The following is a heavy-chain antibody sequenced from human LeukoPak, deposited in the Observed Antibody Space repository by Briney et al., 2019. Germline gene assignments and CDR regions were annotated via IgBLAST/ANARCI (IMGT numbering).Heavy chain of an antibody. CDR2: IYYSGST. V-gene: IGHV4-39*01. D-gene: IGHD1-14*01. CDR3: ARHGLITGYFDY. J-gene: IGHJ4*02. Sequence: SETLSLTCTVSGGSISSSSYHWGWIRQPPGKGLEWIGSIYYSGSTYYNPSLKSRVTISVDTSKNQFSLKLSSVTAADTAVYYCARHGLITGYFDYWGQGTLVTVSS. CDR1: GGSISSSSYH.